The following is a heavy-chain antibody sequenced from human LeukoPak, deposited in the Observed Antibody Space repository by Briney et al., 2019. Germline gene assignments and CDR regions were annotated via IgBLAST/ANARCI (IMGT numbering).Heavy chain of an antibody. Sequence: GGSLRLSCAASGFALSSHWMTWVRQVPGRGPEWVANVNRDGSETYYLDSVKGRFTISDDNAKNSLYLQMNSLRAEDTALYHCARHNGMDVWGQGNTVIVSS. V-gene: IGHV3-7*03. CDR2: VNRDGSET. CDR3: ARHNGMDV. J-gene: IGHJ6*02. CDR1: GFALSSHW.